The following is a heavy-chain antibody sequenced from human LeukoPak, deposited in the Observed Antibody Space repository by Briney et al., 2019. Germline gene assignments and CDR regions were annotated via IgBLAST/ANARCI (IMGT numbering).Heavy chain of an antibody. D-gene: IGHD3-3*01. CDR1: GFTFSSYA. CDR3: ATDRGWRTSGYYLYYFEY. CDR2: IKHDGSEK. V-gene: IGHV3-7*01. J-gene: IGHJ4*02. Sequence: GGSQRLSCAASGFTFSSYAMSWVRQAPGKGLEWVASIKHDGSEKYYVDSVRGRFTISRDNTMNSLYLQMSSLRAEDTAVYYCATDRGWRTSGYYLYYFEYWGQGTLVTYSS.